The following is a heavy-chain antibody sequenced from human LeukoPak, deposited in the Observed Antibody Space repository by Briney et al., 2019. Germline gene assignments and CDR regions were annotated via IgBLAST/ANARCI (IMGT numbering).Heavy chain of an antibody. J-gene: IGHJ6*02. D-gene: IGHD2-15*01. V-gene: IGHV3-30*18. CDR3: AKDHIHIVVGFYGMDV. CDR1: GFTFSSYG. Sequence: GGSLRLSCAASGFTFSSYGMHWVRQAPGKGLEWVAVISYDGSNKYYADSVKGRFTISRDNSKNTLYLQMNSLRAEDTAVYYCAKDHIHIVVGFYGMDVWGQGTTVTVSS. CDR2: ISYDGSNK.